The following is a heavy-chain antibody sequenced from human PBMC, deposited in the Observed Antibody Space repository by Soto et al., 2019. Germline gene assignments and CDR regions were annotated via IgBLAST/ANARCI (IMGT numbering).Heavy chain of an antibody. Sequence: QVQLVQSGAEVKKPGSSVKVSCKASGGTFSSYAISWVRQAPGQGLEWMGGIIPIFGTANYAQKFQGRVTITAEKSTSTAYMELSSLRSEDTAVYYCARFIFGVVTLLRHYYYYGMDVWGQGTTVTVSS. D-gene: IGHD3-3*02. V-gene: IGHV1-69*06. CDR3: ARFIFGVVTLLRHYYYYGMDV. CDR2: IIPIFGTA. CDR1: GGTFSSYA. J-gene: IGHJ6*02.